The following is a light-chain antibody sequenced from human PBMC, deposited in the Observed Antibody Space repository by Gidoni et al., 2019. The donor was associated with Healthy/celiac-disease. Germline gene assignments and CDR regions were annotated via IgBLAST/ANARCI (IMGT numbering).Light chain of an antibody. Sequence: SYELTHPPSASVSPGQTASITCSGAKWGDKYACWYQQKPGQSPVLVIYQDSKRPSGIPARFSGSNSGNTATLTISGTQAMDEADYYCQASDSSTGVVCGGGTNLTV. CDR3: QASDSSTGVV. CDR2: QDS. V-gene: IGLV3-1*01. CDR1: KWGDKY. J-gene: IGLJ2*01.